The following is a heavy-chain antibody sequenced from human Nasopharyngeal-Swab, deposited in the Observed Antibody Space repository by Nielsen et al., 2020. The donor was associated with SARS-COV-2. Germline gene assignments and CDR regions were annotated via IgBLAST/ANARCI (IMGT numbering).Heavy chain of an antibody. CDR3: ARVAARPPADY. CDR2: ISAYNGNT. D-gene: IGHD6-6*01. V-gene: IGHV1-18*01. J-gene: IGHJ4*02. CDR1: GYTFTSYG. Sequence: ASVKVSCKASGYTFTSYGISWVRQAPGQGLEWVGWISAYNGNTNYAQKPQGRVTMTTDTSTSTAYMELRSLRSDDTAVYYCARVAARPPADYWGQGTLVTVSS.